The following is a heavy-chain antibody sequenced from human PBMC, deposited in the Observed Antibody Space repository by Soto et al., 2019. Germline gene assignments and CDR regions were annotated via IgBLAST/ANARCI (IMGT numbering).Heavy chain of an antibody. J-gene: IGHJ4*02. Sequence: QVHLVESGGGVVQPGRSLRLSCAASGFTFSSYGMHWVRQAPGKGLEWVAVIWYDGSNKYYADSVKGRFTISRDNSKNTVYLQMNSLRAEDTAVYYCARGVGSRDRRTRDCSNSWYTTRDYWGQGTLVTVSS. V-gene: IGHV3-33*01. D-gene: IGHD2-2*02. CDR1: GFTFSSYG. CDR3: ARGVGSRDRRTRDCSNSWYTTRDY. CDR2: IWYDGSNK.